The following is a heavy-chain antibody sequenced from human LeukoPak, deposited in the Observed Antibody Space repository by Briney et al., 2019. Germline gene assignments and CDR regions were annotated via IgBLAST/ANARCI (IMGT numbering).Heavy chain of an antibody. Sequence: GGSLRLSCAASGFTFSSYWMGWVRQAPGKGLEWVANIKQDGSEKYYVDSVKGRFTISRDNAKNSLYLQMNSLRAEDTAVYYCARDRVEMATIGDYYFDYWGQGTLVTVSS. CDR2: IKQDGSEK. D-gene: IGHD5-12*01. CDR1: GFTFSSYW. V-gene: IGHV3-7*01. J-gene: IGHJ4*02. CDR3: ARDRVEMATIGDYYFDY.